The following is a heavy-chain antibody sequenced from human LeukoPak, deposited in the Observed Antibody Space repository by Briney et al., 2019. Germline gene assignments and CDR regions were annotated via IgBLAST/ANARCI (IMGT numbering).Heavy chain of an antibody. CDR1: GFTLSSYA. J-gene: IGHJ3*02. D-gene: IGHD1-26*01. V-gene: IGHV3-30-3*01. CDR3: ARDRGVGATNGAFDI. Sequence: GGSLRLSCAASGFTLSSYAMHWVRQAPGKGLEWVAIISHDGSSKYYGDTVKGRFTISRDNSKNTLYLQLNSLRVEDTAVYYCARDRGVGATNGAFDIWGQGTMVTVSS. CDR2: ISHDGSSK.